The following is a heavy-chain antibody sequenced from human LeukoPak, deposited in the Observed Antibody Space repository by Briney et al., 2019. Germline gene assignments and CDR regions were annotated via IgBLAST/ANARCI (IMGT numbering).Heavy chain of an antibody. Sequence: SETLSLTCTVSGVSISSSNSYWGWIRQPPGKGLEWIGSIYYSGNTYYNASLKSQVSISIDTSKNQFSLRLTSVTAADTAVYYCARVPRGSSWYGNYYYMDVWGKGTTVTVSS. J-gene: IGHJ6*03. CDR3: ARVPRGSSWYGNYYYMDV. CDR1: GVSISSSNSY. D-gene: IGHD6-13*01. CDR2: IYYSGNT. V-gene: IGHV4-39*01.